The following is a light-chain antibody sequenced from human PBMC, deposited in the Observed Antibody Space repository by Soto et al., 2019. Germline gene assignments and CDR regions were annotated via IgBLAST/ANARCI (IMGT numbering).Light chain of an antibody. CDR1: QSIGGW. Sequence: DIPMTQSPSTLYASVGDRVTITCRASQSIGGWVAWYQQKPGRAPKLVIFDASSVESGVPSRFSGSGSGTEITQTISSLQPDDFATYYCPQNKSYWSTFGQGTKLEIK. J-gene: IGKJ2*01. V-gene: IGKV1-5*01. CDR3: PQNKSYWST. CDR2: DAS.